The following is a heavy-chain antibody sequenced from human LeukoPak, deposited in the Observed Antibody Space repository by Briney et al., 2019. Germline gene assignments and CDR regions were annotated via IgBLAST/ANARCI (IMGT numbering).Heavy chain of an antibody. CDR1: GFTLSSYA. V-gene: IGHV3-30*04. J-gene: IGHJ3*02. CDR3: ARDSWSSSWYGAFDI. CDR2: ISYDGSNK. Sequence: GGSLRLSCAASGFTLSSYAMHWVRQAPGRWLEWVAVISYDGSNKYYADSVKGRFTISRDNSKNTLYLQMNSLRAEDTAVYYCARDSWSSSWYGAFDIWGQGTMVTVSS. D-gene: IGHD6-13*01.